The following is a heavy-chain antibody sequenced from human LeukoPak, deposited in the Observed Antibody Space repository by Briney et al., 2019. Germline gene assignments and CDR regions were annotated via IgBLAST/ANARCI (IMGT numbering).Heavy chain of an antibody. CDR3: ARDHLHRTPAFDP. V-gene: IGHV4-39*07. CDR1: GGSISSSSYY. Sequence: PSETLSLTCTVSGGSISSSSYYWGWIRQPPGKGLEWIGSIYYSGSTYYNPSLKSRVTISVDTSKNQFSLKLSSVTAADTAVYYCARDHLHRTPAFDPWGQGTLVTVSS. J-gene: IGHJ5*02. D-gene: IGHD1-14*01. CDR2: IYYSGST.